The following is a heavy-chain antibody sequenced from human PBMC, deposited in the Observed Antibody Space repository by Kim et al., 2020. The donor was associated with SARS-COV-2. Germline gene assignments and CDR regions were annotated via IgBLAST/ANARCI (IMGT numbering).Heavy chain of an antibody. CDR3: VRGVTLLLGYYYYGMDV. CDR1: GGSFSGYY. CDR2: INHSGST. V-gene: IGHV4-34*01. Sequence: SETLSLTCAVYGGSFSGYYWSWIRQPPGKGLEWIGEINHSGSTNYNPSLKSRVTISVDTSKNQFSLKLSSVTAADTAVYARVRGVTLLLGYYYYGMDVWGQGTTVTVSS. J-gene: IGHJ6*02. D-gene: IGHD3-22*01.